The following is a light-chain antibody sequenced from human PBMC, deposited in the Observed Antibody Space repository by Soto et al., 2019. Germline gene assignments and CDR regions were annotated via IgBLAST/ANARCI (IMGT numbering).Light chain of an antibody. J-gene: IGKJ4*01. Sequence: EIVLTQSPATLSLSPGDRATLSCRASQSVSTSLAWYQQKPGQAPRLLIYDVSNRATGIPSRFSGSGSGTDFTLTISSLEPEDFAVYYCQHRSNWPSLTFGGGTKVEIK. V-gene: IGKV3-11*01. CDR1: QSVSTS. CDR2: DVS. CDR3: QHRSNWPSLT.